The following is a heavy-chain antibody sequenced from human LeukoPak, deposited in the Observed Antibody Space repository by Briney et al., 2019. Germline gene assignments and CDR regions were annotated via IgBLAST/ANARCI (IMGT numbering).Heavy chain of an antibody. Sequence: PSETLSLTCAVYGGSFSGYYWSWIRQPPGKGLEWIGEINHSGSTNYNPSLKSRVTISVDTSKNQFSLKVTSVTAADTAVYYCARDFGSSWTEENFDYWGQGTLVTVSS. D-gene: IGHD6-13*01. CDR3: ARDFGSSWTEENFDY. CDR2: INHSGST. CDR1: GGSFSGYY. J-gene: IGHJ4*02. V-gene: IGHV4-34*01.